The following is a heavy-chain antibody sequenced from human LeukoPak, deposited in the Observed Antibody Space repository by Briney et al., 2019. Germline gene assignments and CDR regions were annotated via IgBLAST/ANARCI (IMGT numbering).Heavy chain of an antibody. J-gene: IGHJ4*02. CDR2: IYLGDSDT. CDR1: GYSFTSYW. CDR3: ARRKNPGYSGSYSLGC. D-gene: IGHD3-10*01. Sequence: PGESLKISCKGSGYSFTSYWIGWVRQMPGKGLAWMGIIYLGDSDTRYSPSFQGQVTISADKSISTAYLQWSSLKASDSAMYYCARRKNPGYSGSYSLGCWGQGTLVTVSS. V-gene: IGHV5-51*01.